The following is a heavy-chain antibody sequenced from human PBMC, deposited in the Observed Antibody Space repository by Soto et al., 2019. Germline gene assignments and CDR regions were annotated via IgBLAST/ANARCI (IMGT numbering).Heavy chain of an antibody. CDR1: GYTFSGFY. V-gene: IGHV1-2*02. D-gene: IGHD1-26*01. J-gene: IGHJ5*02. Sequence: ASVKVSCKASGYTFSGFYMHWVRQAPGQGLEWMGWINPNSGGTKSAEKFQGRVTMTRDTSISTAYMELSSLRSEDTAVYYCARAWEYTTRYNWFDPWGQGTLVTVSS. CDR2: INPNSGGT. CDR3: ARAWEYTTRYNWFDP.